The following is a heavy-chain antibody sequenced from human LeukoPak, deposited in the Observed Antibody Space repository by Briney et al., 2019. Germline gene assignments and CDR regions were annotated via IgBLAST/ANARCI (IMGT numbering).Heavy chain of an antibody. CDR2: IYYSGST. CDR1: GGSISSYY. D-gene: IGHD1-26*01. J-gene: IGHJ4*02. V-gene: IGHV4-59*08. Sequence: PSETLSLTCTVSGGSISSYYWSWIRQPPGKGLEWIGYIYYSGSTNYNPSLKSRVTLSVDTSKNQFSLKLSSVTAADTAVYYCARTSGSYRHLGYWGQGTLVTVSS. CDR3: ARTSGSYRHLGY.